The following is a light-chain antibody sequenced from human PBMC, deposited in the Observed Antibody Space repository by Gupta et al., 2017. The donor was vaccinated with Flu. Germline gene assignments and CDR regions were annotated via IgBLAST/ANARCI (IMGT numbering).Light chain of an antibody. Sequence: QSALTQPRTVSGSPGQSVTISCTGSWSDVGGYDYVSWYQHHPGKAPTLLIYDVNKCPSGVPDRFSGSKSGNTASLTVSGLQAEDEADYFCSLYAYSSTLVFGGGTKLTVL. CDR1: WSDVGGYDY. V-gene: IGLV2-11*01. J-gene: IGLJ2*01. CDR3: SLYAYSSTLV. CDR2: DVN.